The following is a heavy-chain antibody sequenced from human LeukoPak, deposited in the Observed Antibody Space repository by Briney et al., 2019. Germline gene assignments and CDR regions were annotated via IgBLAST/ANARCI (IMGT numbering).Heavy chain of an antibody. V-gene: IGHV3-11*05. Sequence: PGGSLRLSCAASGFTFSDYYMSWIRQAPGKGLEWVSYISSSSSYTNYADSVKGRFTISRDNSKNTLYLQMNSLRAEDTAVYYCARELYSYGSGWFDPWGQGTLVTVSS. CDR2: ISSSSSYT. CDR3: ARELYSYGSGWFDP. D-gene: IGHD5-18*01. J-gene: IGHJ5*02. CDR1: GFTFSDYY.